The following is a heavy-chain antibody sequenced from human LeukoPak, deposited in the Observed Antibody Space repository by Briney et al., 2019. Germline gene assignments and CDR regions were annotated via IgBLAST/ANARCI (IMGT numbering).Heavy chain of an antibody. CDR1: GFTFSSYS. Sequence: KPGGSLRLSCAASGFTFSSYSMNWVRQALGKGLEWVSSISSSSSYIYYADSVKGRFTISRDNAKNSLYLQMNSLRAEDTAVYYCASLGRNGVELSSGXWGQXXLVTV. J-gene: IGHJ1*01. CDR3: ASLGRNGVELSSGX. CDR2: ISSSSSYI. V-gene: IGHV3-21*01. D-gene: IGHD1-7*01.